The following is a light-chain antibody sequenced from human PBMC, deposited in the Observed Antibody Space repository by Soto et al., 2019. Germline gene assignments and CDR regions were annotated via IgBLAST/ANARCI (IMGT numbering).Light chain of an antibody. J-gene: IGKJ1*01. CDR2: WAS. V-gene: IGKV4-1*01. CDR3: QQYYSSPRT. Sequence: DIVLTQSPDSLAVSLGERATINCKSSQIVLYSSNNKNYLVWYQQKPGQPPKLLIYWASTRESGVPDRFSGSGSGTDFTLTISSLQAEDVAVYYCQQYYSSPRTFGQGTKVDI. CDR1: QIVLYSSNNKNY.